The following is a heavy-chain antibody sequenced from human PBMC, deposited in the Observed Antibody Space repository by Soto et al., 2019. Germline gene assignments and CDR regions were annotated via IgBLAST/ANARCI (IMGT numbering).Heavy chain of an antibody. CDR3: ARDSFGYYYDSSGYYFDY. D-gene: IGHD3-22*01. Sequence: GGSLRLSCAASGFTFSSYWMSWVRQAPGKGLEWVANIKQDGSEKYYVDSVKGRFTISRDNAKNSLYLQMDSLRAEDTAVYYCARDSFGYYYDSSGYYFDYWGQGTLVTV. CDR2: IKQDGSEK. J-gene: IGHJ4*02. V-gene: IGHV3-7*01. CDR1: GFTFSSYW.